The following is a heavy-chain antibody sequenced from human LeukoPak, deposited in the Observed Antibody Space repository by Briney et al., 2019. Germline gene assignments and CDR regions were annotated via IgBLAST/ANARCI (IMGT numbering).Heavy chain of an antibody. J-gene: IGHJ3*02. CDR1: GFIFNKYA. CDR3: AKEGIDAFDI. Sequence: GGSLRLSCAASGFIFNKYAMSWVRQAPGRGLEWVSALSASGGTTYYADSVKGRFTISRDNSENALYLHLNSLRVEDTAVYYCAKEGIDAFDIWGQGTMVTVSS. CDR2: LSASGGTT. V-gene: IGHV3-23*01.